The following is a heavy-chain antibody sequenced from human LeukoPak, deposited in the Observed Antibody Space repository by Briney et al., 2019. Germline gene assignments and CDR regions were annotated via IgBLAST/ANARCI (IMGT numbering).Heavy chain of an antibody. CDR3: ARLSGFPY. D-gene: IGHD3-3*01. J-gene: IGHJ4*02. CDR1: GGSISNSYYY. CDR2: VYYNGRT. Sequence: PSETLSLTCTVSGGSISNSYYYWGWIRQPPGKGLEWIGSVYYNGRTYYNPSLKSRVAISVDTSKNQFSLKLSSVTAADTAVFYCARLSGFPYWGQGTLVTVSS. V-gene: IGHV4-39*01.